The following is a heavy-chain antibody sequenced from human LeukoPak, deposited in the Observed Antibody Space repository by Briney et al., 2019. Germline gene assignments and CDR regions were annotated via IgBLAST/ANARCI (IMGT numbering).Heavy chain of an antibody. CDR3: ARRPRTYYYFGKEV. CDR1: GGSMKSYY. CDR2: IYYSGST. D-gene: IGHD3/OR15-3a*01. J-gene: IGHJ6*02. V-gene: IGHV4-59*01. Sequence: SETLSLTCTLSGGSMKSYYWRWLRQPPGKGLEWIGYIYYSGSTNYNPSLKSRVTISVDTSKNQFSLKLSSVTAADTAVYYCARRPRTYYYFGKEVWGQVTTVTVSS.